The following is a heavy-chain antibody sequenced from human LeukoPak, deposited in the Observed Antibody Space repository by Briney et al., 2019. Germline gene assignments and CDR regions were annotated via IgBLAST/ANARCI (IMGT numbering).Heavy chain of an antibody. V-gene: IGHV1-18*01. CDR2: IPAYNGNT. J-gene: IGHJ4*02. CDR3: ARSPPGDY. Sequence: GASVKVPCKASGYTYTSYGISWVRQASGQGFEWMGCIPAYNGNTNYAQKLQGRVTMTTDTSTSTAYMELRSLRSDDTAVYYCARSPPGDYWGQGTLVTVSS. CDR1: GYTYTSYG.